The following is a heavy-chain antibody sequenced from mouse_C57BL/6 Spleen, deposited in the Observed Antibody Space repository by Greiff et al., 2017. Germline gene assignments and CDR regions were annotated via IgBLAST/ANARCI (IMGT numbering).Heavy chain of an antibody. V-gene: IGHV1-53*01. CDR2: INPSNGGT. Sequence: VQLQQPGTELVKPGASVKLSCKASGYTFTSYWMHWVKQRPGQGLEWIGNINPSNGGTNYNEKFKSKATLTVDKSSSTAYMQLSSLTSEESAVYYCARGPDGYRAWFAYWGQGTLVTVSA. CDR1: GYTFTSYW. J-gene: IGHJ3*01. CDR3: ARGPDGYRAWFAY. D-gene: IGHD2-3*01.